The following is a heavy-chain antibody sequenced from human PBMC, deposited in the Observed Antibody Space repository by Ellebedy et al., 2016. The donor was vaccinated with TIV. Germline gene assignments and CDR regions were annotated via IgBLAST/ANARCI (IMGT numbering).Heavy chain of an antibody. CDR1: GFTFSDYY. V-gene: IGHV3-11*01. CDR2: ISSSGSTI. Sequence: GESLKISXAASGFTFSDYYMSWIRQAPGKGLEWVSYISSSGSTIYYADSVKGRFTISRDNAKNSLYLQMNSLRAEDTAVYYCAKDNYGSGYYMDVWGKGTTVTVSS. J-gene: IGHJ6*03. CDR3: AKDNYGSGYYMDV. D-gene: IGHD3-10*01.